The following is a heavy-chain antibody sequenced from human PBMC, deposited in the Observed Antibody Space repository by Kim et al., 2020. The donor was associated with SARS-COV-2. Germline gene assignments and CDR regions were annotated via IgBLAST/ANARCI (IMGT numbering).Heavy chain of an antibody. J-gene: IGHJ5*02. D-gene: IGHD3-10*01. V-gene: IGHV7-4-1*02. Sequence: AQGFPGRFVFSLDTSVSTAYLQISSLKAEDTAVYYCARSGFGGNWFDPWGQGTLVTVSS. CDR3: ARSGFGGNWFDP.